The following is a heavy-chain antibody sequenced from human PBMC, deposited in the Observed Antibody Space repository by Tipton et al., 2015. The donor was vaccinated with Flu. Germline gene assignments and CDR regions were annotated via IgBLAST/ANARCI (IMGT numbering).Heavy chain of an antibody. J-gene: IGHJ4*02. CDR1: GGSINSYY. D-gene: IGHD3-10*01. CDR2: IYMGGRT. Sequence: TLSLTCSVSGGSINSYYWSWIRQPAGKGLEWIGRIYMGGRTNYNPSLKSRVTMSLDLFKNQISLRLSPVTAADTAVYYCARSTYYYGSGSSDYWGQGTLVTVSS. CDR3: ARSTYYYGSGSSDY. V-gene: IGHV4-4*07.